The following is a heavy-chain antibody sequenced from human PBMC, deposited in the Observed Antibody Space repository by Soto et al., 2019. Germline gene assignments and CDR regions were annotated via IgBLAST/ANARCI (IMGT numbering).Heavy chain of an antibody. J-gene: IGHJ5*02. Sequence: SVKVSCKASGGTFSSYAISWVRQVPGQGLEWMGGIIPIFGTANYAQKFQGRVTITADKSTSTAYMELSSLRSEDTAVYYCASGVRYCGGDCYSGWFDPWGQGTLVTVSS. CDR1: GGTFSSYA. V-gene: IGHV1-69*06. CDR3: ASGVRYCGGDCYSGWFDP. CDR2: IIPIFGTA. D-gene: IGHD2-21*02.